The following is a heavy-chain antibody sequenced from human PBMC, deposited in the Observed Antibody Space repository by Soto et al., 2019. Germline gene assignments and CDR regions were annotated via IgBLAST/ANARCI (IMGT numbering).Heavy chain of an antibody. J-gene: IGHJ6*02. CDR2: ISYDGSNK. D-gene: IGHD1-26*01. Sequence: PGGSLRLSCAASGFTFSSYAMHWVRQAPGKGLEWVAVISYDGSNKYYADSVKGRFTISRDNSKNTLYLQMNSLRAEDTAVYYCARDVESGSSQYYYYYYGMDVWGQGTTGTVSS. V-gene: IGHV3-30-3*01. CDR1: GFTFSSYA. CDR3: ARDVESGSSQYYYYYYGMDV.